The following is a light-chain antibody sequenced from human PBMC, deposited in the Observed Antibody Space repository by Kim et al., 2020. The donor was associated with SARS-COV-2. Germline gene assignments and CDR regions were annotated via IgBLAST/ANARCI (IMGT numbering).Light chain of an antibody. CDR1: KLGDKY. CDR2: QHD. Sequence: SYELTQPPSVSVSPGQTARITFSGDKLGDKYAFWYQQKPGQSPVLVMFQHDKRPSGISQRFSGSNSGNTAILTISGTRTIDEADYYCQAWDSSAAVFGGETQLTVL. V-gene: IGLV3-1*01. J-gene: IGLJ2*01. CDR3: QAWDSSAAV.